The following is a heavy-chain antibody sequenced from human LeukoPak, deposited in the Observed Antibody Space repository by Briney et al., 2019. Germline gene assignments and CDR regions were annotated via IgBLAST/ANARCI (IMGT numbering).Heavy chain of an antibody. Sequence: TSETLSLTCNVSGDSIRGFYWGWIRQPPGKGLEWIGCFDYSGGSNYNPALESRVIISVDTSKNQFSLKLRSLTAADTAVYYCARWNYDIWTGHRYFDYWGQGTLVIVSS. D-gene: IGHD3/OR15-3a*01. V-gene: IGHV4-59*01. CDR2: FDYSGGS. J-gene: IGHJ4*02. CDR1: GDSIRGFY. CDR3: ARWNYDIWTGHRYFDY.